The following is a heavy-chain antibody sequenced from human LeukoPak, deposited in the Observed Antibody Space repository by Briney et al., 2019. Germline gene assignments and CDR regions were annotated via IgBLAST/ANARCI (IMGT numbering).Heavy chain of an antibody. J-gene: IGHJ5*02. Sequence: GGSLRLPCAASGFTFSSYDMHWVRQVTGKGLEWVSGIGTAGDTYYPGSVKGRFTISRENAKNSLYLQMNSLRAGDTAVYYCARAAAGTYWFDPWGQGTLVTVSS. V-gene: IGHV3-13*01. CDR2: IGTAGDT. CDR3: ARAAAGTYWFDP. D-gene: IGHD6-13*01. CDR1: GFTFSSYD.